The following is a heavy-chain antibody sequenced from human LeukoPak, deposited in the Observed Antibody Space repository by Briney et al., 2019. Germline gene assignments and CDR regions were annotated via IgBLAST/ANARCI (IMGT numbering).Heavy chain of an antibody. CDR2: IKQDGSEK. D-gene: IGHD3-10*01. V-gene: IGHV3-7*01. J-gene: IGHJ4*02. Sequence: GGSLRLPCAASGFTFSSYWMSWVRQAPGKGLEWVTNIKQDGSEKYYVDSVKGRFTISRDNAKNSLYLQMNSLRAEDTAVYYCAREPVYYYGSGSYYPKGGYWGQGTLVTVSS. CDR1: GFTFSSYW. CDR3: AREPVYYYGSGSYYPKGGY.